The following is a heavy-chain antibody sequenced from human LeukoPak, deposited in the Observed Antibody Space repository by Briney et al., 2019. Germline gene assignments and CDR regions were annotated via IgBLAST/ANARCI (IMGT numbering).Heavy chain of an antibody. CDR2: IGSSSSYI. D-gene: IGHD2-2*01. Sequence: GGSLRLSCAASGFTFSSYSMNWVRQAPGKGLEWVSSIGSSSSYIYYADSVKGRFTISRDNAKNSLYLQMNSLRAEDTAVYYCASLILGYCSSTSCPNDYWGQGTLVTVSS. CDR1: GFTFSSYS. J-gene: IGHJ4*02. V-gene: IGHV3-21*01. CDR3: ASLILGYCSSTSCPNDY.